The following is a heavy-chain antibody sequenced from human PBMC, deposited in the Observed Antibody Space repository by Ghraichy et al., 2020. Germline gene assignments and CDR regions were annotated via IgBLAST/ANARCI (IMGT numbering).Heavy chain of an antibody. V-gene: IGHV4-59*01. CDR3: ARGTLHYYDFWSGYPYGMDV. J-gene: IGHJ6*02. Sequence: SETLSLTCTVSGGSISSYYWSWIRQPPGKGLEWIGYIYYSGSTNYNPSLKSRVTISVDTSKNQFSLKLSSVTAADTAVYYCARGTLHYYDFWSGYPYGMDVWGQGTTVTVSS. D-gene: IGHD3-3*01. CDR1: GGSISSYY. CDR2: IYYSGST.